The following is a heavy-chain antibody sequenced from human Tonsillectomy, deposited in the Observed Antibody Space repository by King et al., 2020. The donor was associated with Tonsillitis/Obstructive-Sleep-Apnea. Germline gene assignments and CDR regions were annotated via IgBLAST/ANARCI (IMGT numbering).Heavy chain of an antibody. CDR1: GFSLSTSGVG. CDR3: AHRRTTVTTDSFDY. V-gene: IGHV2-5*02. D-gene: IGHD4-17*01. Sequence: TLKESGPTLVKPPQTLTLTCTFSGFSLSTSGVGVGWIRQPPGKALEWLALIYWDDDKRYSPSLNTRLTITKDTSKNQVVLTMTDMDPVDTATYYCAHRRTTVTTDSFDYWGQGTLVTVSS. CDR2: IYWDDDK. J-gene: IGHJ4*02.